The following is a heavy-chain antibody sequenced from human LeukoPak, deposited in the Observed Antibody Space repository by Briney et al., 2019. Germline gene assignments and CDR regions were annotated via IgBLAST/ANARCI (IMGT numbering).Heavy chain of an antibody. D-gene: IGHD2-15*01. J-gene: IGHJ4*02. CDR1: GGSFSGYY. V-gene: IGHV4-34*01. Sequence: PSETLSLTCAVYGGSFSGYYWSWIRQPPGKGLEWIGEINRSGSTNYNPSLKSRVTISVDTSKNQFSLKLSSVTAADTAVYYCARGRGIWRRSYCSGGSCSNFDYWGRGTLVTVSS. CDR3: ARGRGIWRRSYCSGGSCSNFDY. CDR2: INRSGST.